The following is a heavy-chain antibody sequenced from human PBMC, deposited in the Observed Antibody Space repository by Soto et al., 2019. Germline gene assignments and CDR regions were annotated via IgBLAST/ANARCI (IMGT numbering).Heavy chain of an antibody. Sequence: VQLVESEGGLVQRGGSLRLSCAASGFTFNYYWMHWVRQAPGQGLVWVSHIHSDGSSTTYADSVKGRFTISRDNAKNTLYLQMNSLRAEDTAVYYCARGDKGGFDLWGQGTTVTVSS. J-gene: IGHJ3*01. D-gene: IGHD2-21*02. CDR2: IHSDGSST. V-gene: IGHV3-74*01. CDR3: ARGDKGGFDL. CDR1: GFTFNYYW.